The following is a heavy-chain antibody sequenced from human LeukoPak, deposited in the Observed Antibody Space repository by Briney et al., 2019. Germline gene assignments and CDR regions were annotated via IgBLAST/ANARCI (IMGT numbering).Heavy chain of an antibody. CDR1: GYTFTSYY. CDR2: INPSAGTT. J-gene: IGHJ6*03. Sequence: ASVKVSCKASGYTFTSYYIHWVRQAPGQGLEWMGIINPSAGTTSYAQKFQGRLTMTRDTSTSTVYMELSSLRSEDTAVYYCARDWGVEGRPGYMDVWGKGTTVTVSS. CDR3: ARDWGVEGRPGYMDV. V-gene: IGHV1-46*01. D-gene: IGHD6-6*01.